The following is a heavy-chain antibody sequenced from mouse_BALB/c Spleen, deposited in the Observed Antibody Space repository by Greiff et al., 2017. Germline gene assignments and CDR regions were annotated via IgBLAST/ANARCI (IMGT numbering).Heavy chain of an antibody. CDR2: ISYSGST. CDR3: ARRGGSFAY. V-gene: IGHV3-2*02. Sequence: EVKLQESGPGLVKPSQSLSLTCTVTGYSITSDYAWNWIRQSPGNKLEWMGYISYSGSTSYNPSLKSRFSITRDTSKNQFFLQLNSVTTEDTATYYCARRGGSFAYWGQGTRVTVSA. CDR1: GYSITSDYA. J-gene: IGHJ3*01.